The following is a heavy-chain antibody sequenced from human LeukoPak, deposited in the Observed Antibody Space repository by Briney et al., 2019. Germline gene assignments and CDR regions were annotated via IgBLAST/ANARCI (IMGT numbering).Heavy chain of an antibody. V-gene: IGHV3-74*03. J-gene: IGHJ2*01. D-gene: IGHD3-22*01. CDR1: GFTFSSSW. CDR2: INSDGSSL. Sequence: PGGSLRLSCAASGFTFSSSWMLWVRKAPGKGLVWVSRINSDGSSLTYADSFKGRFTISRENAKKTLYLQMNSLRAEETTVYYCARDGFTMIVVGWYFDLWGGGTLVTVSS. CDR3: ARDGFTMIVVGWYFDL.